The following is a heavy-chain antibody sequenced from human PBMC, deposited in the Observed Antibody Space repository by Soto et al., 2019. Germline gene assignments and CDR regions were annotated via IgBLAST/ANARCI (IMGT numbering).Heavy chain of an antibody. CDR3: ARRRTRKLLPVAVAGSPDFDY. V-gene: IGHV4-34*01. Sequence: QVQLQQWGAGLLKPSETLSLTCAVYGGSFSGYYWSWIRQPPGKGLEWIGEINHSGSTNYNPSLKSRVTMSVDTSKNQFSLKLSSVTAADTAVYYCARRRTRKLLPVAVAGSPDFDYWGPGTLVTVSA. CDR1: GGSFSGYY. D-gene: IGHD6-19*01. CDR2: INHSGST. J-gene: IGHJ4*02.